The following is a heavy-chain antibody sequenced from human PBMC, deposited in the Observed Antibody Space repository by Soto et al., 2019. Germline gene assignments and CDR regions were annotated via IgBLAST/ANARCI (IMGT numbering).Heavy chain of an antibody. V-gene: IGHV4-59*01. D-gene: IGHD5-12*01. Sequence: PSETLSLTCTVSGGSISSYYWSWIRQPPGKGLEWIGYIYYSGSTNYNPSLKSRVTISVDTSKNQFSLKLSSVTAADTAVYYCARAVGGYDGFDPWGQGTLVTVSS. CDR1: GGSISSYY. CDR3: ARAVGGYDGFDP. CDR2: IYYSGST. J-gene: IGHJ5*02.